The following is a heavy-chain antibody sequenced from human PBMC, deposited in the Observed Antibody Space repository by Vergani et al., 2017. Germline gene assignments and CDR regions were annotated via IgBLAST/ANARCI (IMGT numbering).Heavy chain of an antibody. CDR3: ARSASHQYDFWGGSLQGGNYYMDV. V-gene: IGHV4-34*01. D-gene: IGHD3-3*01. CDR1: GGSFSGYY. J-gene: IGHJ6*03. Sequence: QVQLQQWGAGLLKPSETLSLTCAAYGGSFSGYYWGWIRQPPGKGLEWIGCIYYSGGTYYNPSLKSRVTISVDTSKNQFSLKLSSVTAADTAVYYCARSASHQYDFWGGSLQGGNYYMDVWGKGP. CDR2: IYYSGGT.